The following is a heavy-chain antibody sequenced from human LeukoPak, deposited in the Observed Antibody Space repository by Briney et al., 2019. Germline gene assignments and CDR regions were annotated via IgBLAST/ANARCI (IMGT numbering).Heavy chain of an antibody. Sequence: GSLRLSCAASGFTFSNYAMHWVRKAPGKGLEWVAVISYDGSDKYYADSVKGRFTISRDNSKNTLYLQMNSLRPDDTAVYYCARDWGRRYSSGWYGDFDYWGQGTLVTVSS. V-gene: IGHV3-30-3*01. CDR1: GFTFSNYA. CDR3: ARDWGRRYSSGWYGDFDY. J-gene: IGHJ4*02. CDR2: ISYDGSDK. D-gene: IGHD6-19*01.